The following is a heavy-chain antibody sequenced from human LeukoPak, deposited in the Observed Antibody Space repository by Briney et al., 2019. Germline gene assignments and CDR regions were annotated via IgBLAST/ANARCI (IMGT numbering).Heavy chain of an antibody. J-gene: IGHJ4*02. CDR3: ARELSVP. V-gene: IGHV3-74*01. CDR1: GFTFKFSW. CDR2: IHPDGSST. D-gene: IGHD3-3*01. Sequence: AGGSLRLSCAASGFTFKFSWMYWVRQAPGKGLEWVSRIHPDGSSTNYADSVKGRFTISRENTKNTLYLQMNTLRVEDTAVYYCARELSVPWGQGTLVTVSS.